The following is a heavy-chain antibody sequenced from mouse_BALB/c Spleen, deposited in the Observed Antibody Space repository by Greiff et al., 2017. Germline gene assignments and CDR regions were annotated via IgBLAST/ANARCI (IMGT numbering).Heavy chain of an antibody. V-gene: IGHV5-17*02. CDR2: ISSGSSTI. D-gene: IGHD1-1*01. CDR1: GFTFSSFG. Sequence: DVQLVESGGGLVQPGGSRKLSCAASGFTFSSFGMHWVRQAPEKGLEWVAYISSGSSTIYYADTVKGRFTISRDNPKNTLFLQMTSLRSEDTAMYYCAKGLLRSYYFDYWGQGTTLTVSS. J-gene: IGHJ2*01. CDR3: AKGLLRSYYFDY.